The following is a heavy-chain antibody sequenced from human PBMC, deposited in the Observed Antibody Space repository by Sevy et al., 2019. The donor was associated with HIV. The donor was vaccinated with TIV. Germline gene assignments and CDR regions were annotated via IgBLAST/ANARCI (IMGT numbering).Heavy chain of an antibody. D-gene: IGHD2-2*01. CDR2: VSSSSGYI. V-gene: IGHV3-21*01. Sequence: GGSLRLSCAASGFIFSTYSMNWVRQAPGKGLEWVSSVSSSSGYIYYANSVKGRFTISRDNAKNSLYLEMNSLRAEDTAVYFCARGHVVVPGAAPYYYYHMDVWGKGTTVTVSS. CDR3: ARGHVVVPGAAPYYYYHMDV. J-gene: IGHJ6*03. CDR1: GFIFSTYS.